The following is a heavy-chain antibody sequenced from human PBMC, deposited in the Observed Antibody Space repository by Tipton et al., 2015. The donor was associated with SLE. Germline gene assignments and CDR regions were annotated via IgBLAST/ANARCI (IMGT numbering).Heavy chain of an antibody. Sequence: QSGAEVKKPGSSVKVSCKASGGTFSSYAISWVRQAPGQGLEWMGRIIPIFGTANYAQKFQGRVTITADESTSTAYMELRSLRSDDTAVYFCARDRALRGAFDIWGQGTMVSVSS. J-gene: IGHJ3*02. CDR2: IIPIFGTA. CDR1: GGTFSSYA. V-gene: IGHV1-69*15. CDR3: ARDRALRGAFDI.